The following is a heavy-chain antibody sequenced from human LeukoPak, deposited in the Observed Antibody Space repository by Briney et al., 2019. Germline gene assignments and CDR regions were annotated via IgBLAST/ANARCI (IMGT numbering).Heavy chain of an antibody. CDR3: AREAPRKAYWFDP. J-gene: IGHJ5*02. Sequence: PGGSLRLSCAASGFTFSSYSMNWVRQAPGKGLEWVSYISSSSSTIYYAGSVKGRFTISRDNAKNSLYLQMNSLRDEDTAVYYCAREAPRKAYWFDPWGQGTLVTVSS. V-gene: IGHV3-48*02. CDR1: GFTFSSYS. CDR2: ISSSSSTI.